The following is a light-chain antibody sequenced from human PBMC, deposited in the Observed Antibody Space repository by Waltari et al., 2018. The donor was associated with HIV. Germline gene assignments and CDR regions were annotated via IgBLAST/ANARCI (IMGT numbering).Light chain of an antibody. J-gene: IGLJ2*01. CDR3: QSYDSSLSAGL. CDR2: GYN. CDR1: SSNIGADYA. Sequence: QSVLTQPPSVSGAPGQRVTISCTGSSSNIGADYAVHWYQQLPGTAPKPLIYGYNNRPSVVPDRFSGSKSGTSASLAITGLQAEDEADYYCQSYDSSLSAGLFGGGTKLTVL. V-gene: IGLV1-40*01.